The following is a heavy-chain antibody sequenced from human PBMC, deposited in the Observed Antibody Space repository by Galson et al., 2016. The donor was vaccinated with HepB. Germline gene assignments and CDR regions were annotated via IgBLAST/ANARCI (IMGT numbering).Heavy chain of an antibody. CDR3: AALVSSWSQLDY. Sequence: CAVSNGSIISSNWWNWVRQPPGKGLEWIGEIYHSESTNYNPSLTSRVTISIDKSRNQFSLRLTSVTAADTAVCYRAALVSSWSQLDYWGQGMLVTVSS. V-gene: IGHV4-4*02. D-gene: IGHD6-13*01. CDR1: NGSIISSNW. CDR2: IYHSEST. J-gene: IGHJ4*02.